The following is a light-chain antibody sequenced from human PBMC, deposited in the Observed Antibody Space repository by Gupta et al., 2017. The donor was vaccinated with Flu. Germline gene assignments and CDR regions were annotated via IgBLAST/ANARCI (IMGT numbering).Light chain of an antibody. J-gene: IGLJ3*02. CDR1: SSDVGGYNY. CDR3: SSYTSSSTPKV. Sequence: SALTQPASVSRSPGQSLTISCTGTSSDVGGYNYVSWYQQHPGKAPKIMIYEVSNRRSGVANQFSGSTSGNTASLTISGLQDEDEADYYCSSYTSSSTPKVFGGGTKLTVL. CDR2: EVS. V-gene: IGLV2-14*01.